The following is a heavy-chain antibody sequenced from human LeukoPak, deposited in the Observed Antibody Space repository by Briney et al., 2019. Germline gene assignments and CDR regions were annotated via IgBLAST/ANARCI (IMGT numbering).Heavy chain of an antibody. D-gene: IGHD3-10*01. V-gene: IGHV3-11*01. J-gene: IGHJ4*02. CDR1: GFTFSDYY. CDR2: ISSSGSAI. Sequence: GGSLRLSCAASGFTFSDYYMTWLRQAPGKGLEWVSSISSSGSAIYYADSVKGRFTISRDNAKNSLYLQMNSLRTEDIALYYCAKGKNTGSYLSHVDYWGQGTLVTVSP. CDR3: AKGKNTGSYLSHVDY.